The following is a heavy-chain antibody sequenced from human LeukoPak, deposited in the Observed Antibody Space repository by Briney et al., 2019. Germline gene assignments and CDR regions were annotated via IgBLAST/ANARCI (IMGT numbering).Heavy chain of an antibody. CDR3: AYSCGYPQH. D-gene: IGHD3-22*01. CDR2: INHSGST. V-gene: IGHV4-34*01. J-gene: IGHJ1*01. Sequence: SETLSLTCAVYGGSFTDFYWSWIRQPPGKGLEWIGEINHSGSTNYNPSLKSRVTISVDTSKNQFSLKLTSVTAADTAVYYCAYSCGYPQHWGQGTPVTASS. CDR1: GGSFTDFY.